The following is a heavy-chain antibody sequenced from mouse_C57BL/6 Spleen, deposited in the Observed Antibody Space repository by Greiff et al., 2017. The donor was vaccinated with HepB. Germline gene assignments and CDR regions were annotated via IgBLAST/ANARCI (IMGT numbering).Heavy chain of an antibody. CDR2: INPSSGYT. V-gene: IGHV1-7*01. D-gene: IGHD4-1*01. CDR3: ALNGDGAWFAY. J-gene: IGHJ3*01. CDR1: GYTFTSYW. Sequence: VQLQQSGAELAKPGASVKLSCKASGYTFTSYWMHWVKQRPGQGLEWIGYINPSSGYTKYNQKFKDKATLTAYKSSSTAYMQLSSLTYEDSAVYYCALNGDGAWFAYWGQGTLVTVSA.